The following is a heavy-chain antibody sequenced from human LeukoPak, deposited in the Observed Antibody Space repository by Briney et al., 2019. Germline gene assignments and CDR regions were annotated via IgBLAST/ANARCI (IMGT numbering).Heavy chain of an antibody. J-gene: IGHJ4*02. CDR1: GFTFSDYY. D-gene: IGHD6-13*01. Sequence: GGSLRLSCAASGFTFSDYYMSWIRQAPGKGLEWVSYISSSGSTIYYADSVKGRFTISRDNSKNTLYLQINSLGVEDKAIYHCDKAPMEDSWYIHFDFWGQGTLVTVSS. V-gene: IGHV3-11*01. CDR2: ISSSGSTI. CDR3: DKAPMEDSWYIHFDF.